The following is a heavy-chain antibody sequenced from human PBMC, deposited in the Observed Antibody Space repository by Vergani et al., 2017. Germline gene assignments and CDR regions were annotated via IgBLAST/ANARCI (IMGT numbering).Heavy chain of an antibody. CDR3: ARHTTYTDS. V-gene: IGHV5-51*01. J-gene: IGHJ4*02. CDR2: IYPADSDT. CDR1: EYSFGNYW. Sequence: EVELVQSGPEMRKPGESLKISCKGSEYSFGNYWIGWVRQMPGKGLEWMGIIYPADSDTRYSPSFQGQVTISADKSISTAFQQWDSLKASDTALYYCARHTTYTDSWAQGSLVTVTS. D-gene: IGHD1-1*01.